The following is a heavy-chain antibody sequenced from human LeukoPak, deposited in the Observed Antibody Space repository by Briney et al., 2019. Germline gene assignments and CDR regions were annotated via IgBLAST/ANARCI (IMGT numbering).Heavy chain of an antibody. CDR2: INPNSGGT. V-gene: IGHV1-2*02. Sequence: GASVKVSCKASGYTFTGYYMHWVGQAPGQGREGMGWINPNSGGTNYAQKFQGRVTMTRDTSISTAYMELSRLRSDDAAVYYCARGGVLGYCSSTSCADFDYWGQGTLVTVSS. CDR1: GYTFTGYY. D-gene: IGHD2-2*01. CDR3: ARGGVLGYCSSTSCADFDY. J-gene: IGHJ4*02.